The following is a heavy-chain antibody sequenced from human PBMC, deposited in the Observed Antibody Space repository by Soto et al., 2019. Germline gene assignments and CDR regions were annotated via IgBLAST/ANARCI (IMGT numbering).Heavy chain of an antibody. D-gene: IGHD2-15*01. V-gene: IGHV3-33*01. CDR3: ARLGCPGSGGSCYLGFAFDI. CDR2: IWYDGSNK. Sequence: PGGSLRLSCAASGFTFSSYGMHWVRQAPGKGLEWVAVIWYDGSNKYYADSVKGRFTISRDNSKNTLYLQMNSLRAEDTAVYYCARLGCPGSGGSCYLGFAFDIWGQGTMVTVSS. J-gene: IGHJ3*02. CDR1: GFTFSSYG.